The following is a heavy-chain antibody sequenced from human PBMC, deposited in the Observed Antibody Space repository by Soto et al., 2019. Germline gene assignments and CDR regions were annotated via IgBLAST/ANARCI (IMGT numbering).Heavy chain of an antibody. CDR1: GFTVSSNY. CDR3: ARGSHSSGYYHFDY. J-gene: IGHJ4*02. Sequence: GGSLRLSCAASGFTVSSNYMSWVRQAPGKGLEWVSVIYSGGSTYYADSVKGRFTISRDNSKNTLYLQMNSLRAEDTAVYYCARGSHSSGYYHFDYWGQGTLVTVSS. V-gene: IGHV3-66*01. D-gene: IGHD3-22*01. CDR2: IYSGGST.